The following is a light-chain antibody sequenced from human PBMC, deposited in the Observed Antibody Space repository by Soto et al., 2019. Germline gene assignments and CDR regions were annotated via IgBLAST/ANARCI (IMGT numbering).Light chain of an antibody. J-gene: IGKJ4*01. CDR1: QGITPY. Sequence: DIQLTQSPSFLSASVGDRVTITCRASQGITPYLAWYQQKPGKAPKLLIYAASTLQSGVLSRFSGSGSGTEFTLAISSLQPEDFAIYYCQQLKSYPLTFGGGTKVEIK. CDR3: QQLKSYPLT. V-gene: IGKV1-9*01. CDR2: AAS.